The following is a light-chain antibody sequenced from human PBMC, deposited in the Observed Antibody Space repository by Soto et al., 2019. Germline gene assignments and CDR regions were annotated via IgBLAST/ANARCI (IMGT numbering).Light chain of an antibody. V-gene: IGKV2-28*01. J-gene: IGKJ2*01. CDR3: MQALQTPYT. CDR2: LGS. Sequence: DIVMTQSPLSLPVTPGEPASISCRSSQSLLHSNGYNYLDWYLQKPGQSPQLLIYLGSNRASGGPDRFSGSGSGTDFTLKISRVEAEDVGVYYCMQALQTPYTFGQGIKLEIK. CDR1: QSLLHSNGYNY.